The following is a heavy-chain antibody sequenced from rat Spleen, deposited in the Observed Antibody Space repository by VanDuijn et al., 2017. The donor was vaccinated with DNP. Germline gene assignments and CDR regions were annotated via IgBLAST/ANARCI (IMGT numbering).Heavy chain of an antibody. Sequence: EVQLVESGGGLVQPGSSLKLSCVASGFTFSSYNMHWIRQAPKKGLEWIALISYDSSVKYYADSVKGRFTISRDNSENTLYLEMNSLRSEDTAVYNCAKDYSANYAMDAWGQGTSVTVSS. J-gene: IGHJ4*01. CDR3: AKDYSANYAMDA. V-gene: IGHV5-50*01. D-gene: IGHD1-1*01. CDR1: GFTFSSYN. CDR2: ISYDSSVK.